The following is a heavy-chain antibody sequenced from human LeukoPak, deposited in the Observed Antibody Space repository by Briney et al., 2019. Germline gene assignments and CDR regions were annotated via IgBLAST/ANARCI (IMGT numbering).Heavy chain of an antibody. D-gene: IGHD2-21*02. CDR3: ASRYCGGDCYLYYYYGVDV. J-gene: IGHJ6*02. CDR1: GGTFSSYA. Sequence: ASVKVSCKASGGTFSSYAISWVRQAPGQGLEWMGGIIPIFGTANYAQKFQGRVTITADESTSTAYMELSSLRSEDTAVYYCASRYCGGDCYLYYYYGVDVWGQGTTVTVSS. CDR2: IIPIFGTA. V-gene: IGHV1-69*13.